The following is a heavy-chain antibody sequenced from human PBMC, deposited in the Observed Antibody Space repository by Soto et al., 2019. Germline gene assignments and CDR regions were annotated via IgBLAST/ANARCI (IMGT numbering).Heavy chain of an antibody. CDR2: ISWDGGST. CDR3: AKGGDYYYYGMDV. V-gene: IGHV3-43*01. CDR1: GFTFDDYT. J-gene: IGHJ6*02. Sequence: PGGSLRLSCAASGFTFDDYTMHWVRQAPGKGLEWVSLISWDGGSTYYADSVKGRFTISRDNSKNSLYLQMNSLRTEDTALYYCAKGGDYYYYGMDVWGQGTTVNVSS. D-gene: IGHD6-25*01.